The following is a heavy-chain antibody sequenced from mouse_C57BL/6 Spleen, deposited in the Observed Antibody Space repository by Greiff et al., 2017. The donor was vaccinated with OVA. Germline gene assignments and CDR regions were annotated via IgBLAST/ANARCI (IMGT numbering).Heavy chain of an antibody. CDR1: GYTFTSYG. CDR3: ANWASFGY. CDR2: IYPRSGNT. D-gene: IGHD4-1*01. J-gene: IGHJ2*01. V-gene: IGHV1-81*01. Sequence: VQLQESGAELARPGASVKLSCKASGYTFTSYGISWVKQRTGQGLEWIGAIYPRSGNTYYNEKFKGKATLTADKSSSTAYMELRSLTSEDSAVYFCANWASFGYWGQGTTLTVAS.